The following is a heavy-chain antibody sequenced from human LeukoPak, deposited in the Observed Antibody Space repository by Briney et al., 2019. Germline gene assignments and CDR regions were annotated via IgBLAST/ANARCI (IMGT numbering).Heavy chain of an antibody. D-gene: IGHD3-22*01. J-gene: IGHJ4*02. Sequence: GGSLRLSCAASGFTFSSYGMHWVRQAPGKGPEWVSAISGSGGSTYYADSVKGRFTISRDNSKNTLYLQMNSLRAEDTAVYYCAKGTNRGDSSGPYYFDYWGQGTLVTVSS. CDR3: AKGTNRGDSSGPYYFDY. CDR2: ISGSGGST. V-gene: IGHV3-23*01. CDR1: GFTFSSYG.